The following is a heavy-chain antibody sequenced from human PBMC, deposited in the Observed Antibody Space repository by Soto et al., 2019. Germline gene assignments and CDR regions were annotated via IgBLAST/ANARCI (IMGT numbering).Heavy chain of an antibody. V-gene: IGHV3-23*01. CDR2: ISGSGGST. CDR1: GFTFSSYA. CDR3: AKAGPRTDYYYYGMDV. J-gene: IGHJ6*02. Sequence: GESLKISCAASGFTFSSYAMSWVRQAPGKGLEWVSAISGSGGSTYYADSVKGRFTISRDKSKNTLYLQMNSLRAEDTAVYYCAKAGPRTDYYYYGMDVWGQGTTVTVS.